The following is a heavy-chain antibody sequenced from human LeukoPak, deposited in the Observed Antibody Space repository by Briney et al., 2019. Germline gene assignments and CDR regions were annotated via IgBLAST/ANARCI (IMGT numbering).Heavy chain of an antibody. Sequence: SETLSLTCAVYGGSFSGYYWSWIRQPPGKGLEWIGEINHSGSTNYNPSLKSRVTISVDTSKNQFSLKLSSVTAADTAVYYCARVGADGGRYFDWFAETSYYFDYWGQGTLVTVSS. J-gene: IGHJ4*02. CDR1: GGSFSGYY. D-gene: IGHD3-9*01. CDR3: ARVGADGGRYFDWFAETSYYFDY. CDR2: INHSGST. V-gene: IGHV4-34*01.